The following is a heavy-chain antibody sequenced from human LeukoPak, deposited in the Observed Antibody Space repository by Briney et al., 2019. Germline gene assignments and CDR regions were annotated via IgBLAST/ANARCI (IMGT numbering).Heavy chain of an antibody. CDR2: IYTSGST. D-gene: IGHD3-22*01. CDR1: GGSISSGSYY. CDR3: ARLTSRYDQSFDY. Sequence: SQTLSLTCTVSGGSISSGSYYWSWIRQPAGKGLEWIGRIYTSGSTNYNPSLKSRVTISVDTSKNQFSLKLSSVTAADTAVYYCARLTSRYDQSFDYWGQGTLVTVSS. V-gene: IGHV4-61*02. J-gene: IGHJ4*02.